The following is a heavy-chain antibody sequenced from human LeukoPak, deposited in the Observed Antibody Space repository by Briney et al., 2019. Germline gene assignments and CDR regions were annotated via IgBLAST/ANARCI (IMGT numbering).Heavy chain of an antibody. J-gene: IGHJ5*02. CDR3: ARESNIVVVPAAIWLDP. CDR1: GYSISSGYY. D-gene: IGHD2-2*01. V-gene: IGHV4-38-2*02. CDR2: IYHSGST. Sequence: SETLSLTCTVSGYSISSGYYWGWIRQPPGKGLEWIGSIYHSGSTYYNPSLKSRVTISVDTSKNQFSLKLSSVTAADTAVYYCARESNIVVVPAAIWLDPWGQGTLVTVSS.